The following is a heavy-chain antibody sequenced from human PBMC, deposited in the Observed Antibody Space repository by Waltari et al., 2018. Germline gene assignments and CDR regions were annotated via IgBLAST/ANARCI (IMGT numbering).Heavy chain of an antibody. CDR3: AREPVHYYDSSGYYDY. CDR2: IYYSGST. Sequence: QVQLQESGPGLVKPSETLSLTCTVSGGSISSYYWSWIRPPTGKGLEWIGYIYYSGSTNYNPSLKSRVTISVDTSKNQFSLKLSSVTAADTAVYYCAREPVHYYDSSGYYDYWGQGTLVTVSS. CDR1: GGSISSYY. V-gene: IGHV4-59*01. D-gene: IGHD3-22*01. J-gene: IGHJ4*02.